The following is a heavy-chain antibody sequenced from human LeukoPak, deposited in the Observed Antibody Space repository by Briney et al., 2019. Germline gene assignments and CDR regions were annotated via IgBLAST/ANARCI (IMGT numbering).Heavy chain of an antibody. J-gene: IGHJ6*02. CDR1: GFTFSSYG. D-gene: IGHD4-17*01. Sequence: NPGGSLRLSCAASGFTFSSYGMHWVRQAPGKGLEWVGRIKSKTDGGTTDYAAPVKGRFTISRDDSKNTLYLQMNSLKTEDTAVYYCTSPPSDYGDYLGYYGMDVWGQGTTVTVSS. CDR2: IKSKTDGGTT. V-gene: IGHV3-15*07. CDR3: TSPPSDYGDYLGYYGMDV.